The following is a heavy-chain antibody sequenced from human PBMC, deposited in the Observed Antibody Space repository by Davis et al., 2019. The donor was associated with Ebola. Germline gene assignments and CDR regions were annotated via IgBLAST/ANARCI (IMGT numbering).Heavy chain of an antibody. CDR3: ARDSGVSDFWSGYYIYYYYGMDV. Sequence: GGSLRLSCAASGFTFSSYGMHWVRQAPGKGLEWVAVISYDGSNKYYADSVKGRFTISRDNSKNTLYLQMNSLRAEDTAVYYCARDSGVSDFWSGYYIYYYYGMDVWGQGTTVTVSS. V-gene: IGHV3-30*03. J-gene: IGHJ6*02. CDR2: ISYDGSNK. CDR1: GFTFSSYG. D-gene: IGHD3-3*01.